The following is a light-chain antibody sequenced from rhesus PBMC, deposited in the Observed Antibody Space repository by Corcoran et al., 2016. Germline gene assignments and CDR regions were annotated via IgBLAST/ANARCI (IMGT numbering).Light chain of an antibody. CDR2: YAS. V-gene: IGKV1S14*01. Sequence: DIQMTQSPSSLSASVGDTVTITCRASQGISNYLAWYQQKPGKAPKPLIYYASNLESWFPSRLRGSGAGTDFTLTISSLQPEDFAIYICQQHNSYPPSFGQGTKVEIK. CDR3: QQHNSYPPS. CDR1: QGISNY. J-gene: IGKJ2*01.